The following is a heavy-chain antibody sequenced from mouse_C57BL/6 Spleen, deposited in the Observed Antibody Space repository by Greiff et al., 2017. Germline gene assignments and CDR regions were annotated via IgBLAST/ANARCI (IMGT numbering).Heavy chain of an antibody. D-gene: IGHD2-2*01. CDR3: TTGGYDPF. Sequence: VQLQQSGAELVRPGASVKLSCTASGFNIKDDYMHWVKQRPEQGLEWIGWIDPENGDTEYASKFQGKATITADTSSNTAYLQLSSLTSEDTAVYYCTTGGYDPFWGQGTTLTVSS. CDR1: GFNIKDDY. V-gene: IGHV14-4*01. CDR2: IDPENGDT. J-gene: IGHJ2*01.